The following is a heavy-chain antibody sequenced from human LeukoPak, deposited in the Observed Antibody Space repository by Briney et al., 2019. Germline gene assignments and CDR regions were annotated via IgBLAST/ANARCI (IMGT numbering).Heavy chain of an antibody. CDR1: GGSISSSSYY. Sequence: SETLSLTCTVSGGSISSSSYYWGWIRQPPGKGLEWIGEINHSGSTNYNPSLKSRVTISVDTSKNQFSLKLSSVTAADTAVYYCARALEMATMNDYWGQGTLVTVSS. CDR2: INHSGST. V-gene: IGHV4-39*07. CDR3: ARALEMATMNDY. J-gene: IGHJ4*02. D-gene: IGHD5-24*01.